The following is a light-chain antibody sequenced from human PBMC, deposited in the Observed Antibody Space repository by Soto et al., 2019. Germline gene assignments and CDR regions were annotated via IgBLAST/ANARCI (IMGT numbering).Light chain of an antibody. V-gene: IGKV3-15*01. CDR1: QSVANN. Sequence: EIVMTQSPVTLSLSPGDRATLSCRASQSVANNLAWFQQRPGQAPRLLVYGASATATGIPARFSGSGSGTEFTLTISSLQSKDFAVYYCQQYNDWPRTFGQGTKVEIK. J-gene: IGKJ1*01. CDR2: GAS. CDR3: QQYNDWPRT.